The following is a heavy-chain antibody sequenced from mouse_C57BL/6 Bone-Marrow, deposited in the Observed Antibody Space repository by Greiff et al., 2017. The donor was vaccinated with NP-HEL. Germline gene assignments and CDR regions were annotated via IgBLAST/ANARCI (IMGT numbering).Heavy chain of an antibody. CDR3: ASRRLFCYAMYY. V-gene: IGHV1-22*01. J-gene: IGHJ4*01. D-gene: IGHD1-3*01. CDR1: GYTFTDYN. CDR2: INPNNGGT. Sequence: VQLKESGPELVKPGASVKMSCKASGYTFTDYNMHWVKQSHGKSLEWIGYINPNNGGTSYNEKIKGKATLTVNKPSSTAYMELRSLTSEDTAVSSCASRRLFCYAMYYWGQGTSVTVSS.